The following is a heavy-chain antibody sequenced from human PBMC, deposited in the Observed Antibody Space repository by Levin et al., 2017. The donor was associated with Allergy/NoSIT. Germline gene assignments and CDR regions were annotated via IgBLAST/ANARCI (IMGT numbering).Heavy chain of an antibody. CDR1: GGTFSSYA. Sequence: SVKVSCKASGGTFSSYAISWVRQAPGQGLEWMGGIIPIFGTANYAQKFQGRVTITADESTSTAYMELSSLRSEDTAVYYCATPGLRLGELSFGYWGQGTLVTVSS. J-gene: IGHJ4*02. D-gene: IGHD3-16*02. V-gene: IGHV1-69*13. CDR3: ATPGLRLGELSFGY. CDR2: IIPIFGTA.